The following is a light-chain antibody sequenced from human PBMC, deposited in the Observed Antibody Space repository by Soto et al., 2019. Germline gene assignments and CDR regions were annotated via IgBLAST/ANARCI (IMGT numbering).Light chain of an antibody. Sequence: CSGXSSNIGSNSVNWYQHLPGTAPKLLIYSNNQRPSGVPDRLSGSKSGTSASLAISGLQSEDEADYYCAAWDDSLNGVIFGGGTKLTVL. CDR1: SSNIGSNS. J-gene: IGLJ2*01. CDR3: AAWDDSLNGVI. CDR2: SNN. V-gene: IGLV1-44*01.